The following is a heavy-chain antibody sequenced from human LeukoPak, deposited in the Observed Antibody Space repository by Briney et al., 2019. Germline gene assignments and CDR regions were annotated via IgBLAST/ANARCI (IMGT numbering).Heavy chain of an antibody. D-gene: IGHD6-13*01. CDR2: ISWNSGSI. CDR1: GFTFDDYA. J-gene: IGHJ4*02. CDR3: AKDMSSSWYMGRFDY. Sequence: GGSLRLSCAASGFTFDDYAMHWVRQAPGQGLEWVSGISWNSGSIGYADSVKGRFTISRDNAKNSLYLQMNSLRAEDTALYYCAKDMSSSWYMGRFDYWGQGTLVTVSS. V-gene: IGHV3-9*01.